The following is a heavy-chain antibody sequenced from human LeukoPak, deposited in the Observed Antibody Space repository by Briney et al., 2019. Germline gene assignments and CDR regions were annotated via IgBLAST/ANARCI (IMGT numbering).Heavy chain of an antibody. J-gene: IGHJ4*02. D-gene: IGHD6-13*01. Sequence: GASVKVSCKASGYTFTSYGISWVRQAPGQGLEWMGWISAYNGNTNYAQKLQGRVTMTRDTSISTAYMELSRLRSDDTAVYYCARVVGVSSSWYVYWGQGTLVTVSS. CDR3: ARVVGVSSSWYVY. CDR2: ISAYNGNT. V-gene: IGHV1-18*01. CDR1: GYTFTSYG.